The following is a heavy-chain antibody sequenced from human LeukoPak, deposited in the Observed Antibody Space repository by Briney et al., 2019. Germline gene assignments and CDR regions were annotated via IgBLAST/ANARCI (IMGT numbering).Heavy chain of an antibody. CDR1: GGSISNYY. D-gene: IGHD6-13*01. CDR2: IYYSGST. Sequence: SETLSLTCTVSGGSISNYYWSWIRQPPGKGLEWIGYIYYSGSTNYNPSLKSRVTISVDTSKNQFSLKLSSVTAADTAVYYCARVYYSSSYDYWYFDLWGRGTLVTVSS. CDR3: ARVYYSSSYDYWYFDL. J-gene: IGHJ2*01. V-gene: IGHV4-59*01.